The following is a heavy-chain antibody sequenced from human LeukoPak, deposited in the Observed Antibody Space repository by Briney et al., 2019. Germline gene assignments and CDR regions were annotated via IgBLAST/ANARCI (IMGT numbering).Heavy chain of an antibody. D-gene: IGHD4-23*01. CDR3: ARGVFRPGGNMGY. CDR2: INHSGST. V-gene: IGHV4-34*01. J-gene: IGHJ4*02. Sequence: PSETLSLTCAVYGGSFSGYYWSWIRQPPGKGLEWIGEINHSGSTNYNPSLKSRVTISVDTSKNQFSLKLSSVTAADTAVYYCARGVFRPGGNMGYWGQGTLVTVSS. CDR1: GGSFSGYY.